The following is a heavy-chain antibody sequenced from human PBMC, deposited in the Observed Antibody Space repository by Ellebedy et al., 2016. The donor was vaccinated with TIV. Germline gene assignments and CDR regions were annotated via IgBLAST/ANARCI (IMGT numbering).Heavy chain of an antibody. CDR2: IYYSGST. CDR3: ARARSCYYSYWYFDL. J-gene: IGHJ2*01. D-gene: IGHD3-22*01. Sequence: MPSETLSLTCTVSGGSISSYYWSWIRQPPGKGLEWIGYIYYSGSTNYNPSLQSRVTISVDTSKNQFSLKLSSVTAADTTVYYCARARSCYYSYWYFDLWGRGTLVTVSS. V-gene: IGHV4-59*01. CDR1: GGSISSYY.